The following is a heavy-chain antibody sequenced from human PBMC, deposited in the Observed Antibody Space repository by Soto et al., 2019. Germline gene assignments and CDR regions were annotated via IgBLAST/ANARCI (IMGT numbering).Heavy chain of an antibody. V-gene: IGHV1-18*01. J-gene: IGHJ4*02. D-gene: IGHD3-3*01. Sequence: QVQLVQSGAEVKKPVASVKVSFKSSGYNFTIYGISWVRQAPGQGLEWMGWISAYNGNTNYAQKLQGRVTMTTDTSTSTAYMELWSLRSDDTAVYYCARVSRFLEWAYFDYWGQGTLVTVSS. CDR2: ISAYNGNT. CDR1: GYNFTIYG. CDR3: ARVSRFLEWAYFDY.